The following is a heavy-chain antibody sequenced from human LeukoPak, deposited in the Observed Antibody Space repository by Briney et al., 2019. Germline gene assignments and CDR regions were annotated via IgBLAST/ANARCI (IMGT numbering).Heavy chain of an antibody. D-gene: IGHD1-26*01. J-gene: IGHJ4*02. CDR3: ARADGSYYSPFDY. CDR1: VFTPCSYE. V-gene: IGHV3-48*03. Sequence: PGGSLSLSCAASVFTPCSYEMNWVRQAPSKGVEGGSYIGRSGSTIYYADSVKGRFTISRDNAKNPLYLQMNSLRAEDTAVYYCARADGSYYSPFDYWGQGTLVTVSS. CDR2: IGRSGSTI.